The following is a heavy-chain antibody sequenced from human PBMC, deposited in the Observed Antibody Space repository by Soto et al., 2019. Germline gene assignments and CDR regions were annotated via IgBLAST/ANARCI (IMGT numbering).Heavy chain of an antibody. CDR3: AKTHNPPHYYGSDPYYFDY. V-gene: IGHV3-23*01. D-gene: IGHD3-10*01. J-gene: IGHJ4*01. CDR1: GFTFSSYA. CDR2: ISGSGGST. Sequence: PGGSLRLSCAASGFTFSSYAMSWVRQAPWKGLEWVSAISGSGGSTYYADSVKGRFTISRDNSKNTLYLQMNSLRAEDTAVYYCAKTHNPPHYYGSDPYYFDYWGQGTLVTVSS.